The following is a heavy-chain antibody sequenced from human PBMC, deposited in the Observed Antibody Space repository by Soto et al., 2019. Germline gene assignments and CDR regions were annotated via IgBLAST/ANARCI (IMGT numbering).Heavy chain of an antibody. V-gene: IGHV4-4*07. J-gene: IGHJ6*02. CDR3: VRRAEMATIRYYYYGMDV. CDR2: IYSSGST. Sequence: WTWIRQPAGKGLEWIGRIYSSGSTVYNASLKSRVTMSVDPSKSQFSLKLTSVTAADTAVYYCVRRAEMATIRYYYYGMDVWGQGTTVTVSS. D-gene: IGHD5-12*01.